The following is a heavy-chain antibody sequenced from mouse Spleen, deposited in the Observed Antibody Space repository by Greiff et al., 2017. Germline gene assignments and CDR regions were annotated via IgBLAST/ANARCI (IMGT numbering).Heavy chain of an antibody. CDR1: GYTFTSYW. J-gene: IGHJ2*01. Sequence: VKLQQPGAELVKPGASVKLSCKASGYTFTSYWMHWVKQRPGQGLEWIGMIHPNSGSTNYNEKFKSKATLTVDKSSSTAYMQLSSLTSEDSAVYYCARASYSNDFDYWGQGTTLTVSS. CDR3: ARASYSNDFDY. CDR2: IHPNSGST. V-gene: IGHV1-64*01. D-gene: IGHD2-5*01.